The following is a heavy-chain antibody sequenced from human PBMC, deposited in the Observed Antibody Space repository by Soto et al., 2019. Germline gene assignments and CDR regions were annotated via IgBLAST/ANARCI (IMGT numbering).Heavy chain of an antibody. J-gene: IGHJ4*02. Sequence: ASVKVSCKASGYTFTSYGISWVRQAPGQGLEWMGWISAYNGNTNYAQKLQGRVTMTTDTSTSTAYMELRSLRSDDTAVYYCARRVYYDVLTNWYFDSWGQGNMVTVSS. V-gene: IGHV1-18*01. D-gene: IGHD3-9*01. CDR2: ISAYNGNT. CDR1: GYTFTSYG. CDR3: ARRVYYDVLTNWYFDS.